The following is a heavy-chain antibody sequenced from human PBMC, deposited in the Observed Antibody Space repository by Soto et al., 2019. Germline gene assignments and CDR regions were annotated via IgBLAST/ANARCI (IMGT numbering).Heavy chain of an antibody. J-gene: IGHJ4*02. CDR1: GFSLSTSGMC. CDR2: IDWDDDE. CDR3: ARIRYYGSGSYHPFDY. Sequence: SGPTLVNPTQTLTLTCTFSGFSLSTSGMCVSWIRQPPGKALEWLALIDWDDDEYYSTSLKTRLTISKDTSKNQVVLTMANMDPVDTATYYCARIRYYGSGSYHPFDYWGQGTLVTVSS. D-gene: IGHD3-10*01. V-gene: IGHV2-70*01.